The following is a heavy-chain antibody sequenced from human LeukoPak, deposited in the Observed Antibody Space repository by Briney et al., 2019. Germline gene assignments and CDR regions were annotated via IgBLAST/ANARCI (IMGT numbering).Heavy chain of an antibody. D-gene: IGHD3-10*01. Sequence: ASVKVSCKASGYTFTSYGISWVRQAPGQGLEWMEWISTYTGKSNYAQKLQGRVTMTTDTSTTTVYMEMRSLRSDDTAVYYCARHKVHMIRGLILGPGSMDVWGKGTTVTVSS. J-gene: IGHJ6*03. CDR3: ARHKVHMIRGLILGPGSMDV. V-gene: IGHV1-18*01. CDR1: GYTFTSYG. CDR2: ISTYTGKS.